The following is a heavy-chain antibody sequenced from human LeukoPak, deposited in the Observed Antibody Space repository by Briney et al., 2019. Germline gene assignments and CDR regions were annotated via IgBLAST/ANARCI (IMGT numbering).Heavy chain of an antibody. J-gene: IGHJ4*02. CDR2: IYYSGST. D-gene: IGHD3-16*01. V-gene: IGHV4-61*01. CDR3: ARLFYDYVWGSYTQYDY. CDR1: GASVSSASY. Sequence: SETLSLTCTVSGASVSSASYWSWIRQPPGKGLEWIGYIYYSGSTYYNPSLKSRVTISVDTSKNQFSLKLSSVTAADTAVYYCARLFYDYVWGSYTQYDYWGQGTLVTVSS.